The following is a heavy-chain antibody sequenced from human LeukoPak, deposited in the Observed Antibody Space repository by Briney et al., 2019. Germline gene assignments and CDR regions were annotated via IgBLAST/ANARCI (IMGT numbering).Heavy chain of an antibody. D-gene: IGHD3-22*01. CDR1: GFTFDDYA. V-gene: IGHV3-9*01. J-gene: IGHJ4*02. CDR2: ISWNSGSI. CDR3: AKDYYYDSSGYYYD. Sequence: GGSLRLSCAASGFTFDDYAMHWVRHAPGKGLEWVSGISWNSGSIGYADSVKGRFTISRDNAKNSLYLQMNSLRAEDTALYYCAKDYYYDSSGYYYDWGQGTLVTVSS.